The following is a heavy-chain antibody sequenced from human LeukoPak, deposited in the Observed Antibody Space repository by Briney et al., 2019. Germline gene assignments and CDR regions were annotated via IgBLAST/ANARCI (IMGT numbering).Heavy chain of an antibody. CDR2: ISGSGGST. J-gene: IGHJ4*02. CDR3: AKRGVVIRVILVGFHKEAYYFDS. V-gene: IGHV3-23*01. D-gene: IGHD3-22*01. Sequence: GGSLRLSCAVSGITLSNYGMSWVRQAPGKGLEWVAGISGSGGSTSYADSVKGRFTISRDNPRNTLYLQMHSLRAEDTAVYFCAKRGVVIRVILVGFHKEAYYFDSWGQGALVTVSS. CDR1: GITLSNYG.